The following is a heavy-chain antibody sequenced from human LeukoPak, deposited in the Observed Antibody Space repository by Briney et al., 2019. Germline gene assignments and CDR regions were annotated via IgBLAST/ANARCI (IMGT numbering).Heavy chain of an antibody. D-gene: IGHD3-3*01. CDR1: GYTFTGYY. V-gene: IGHV1-2*02. Sequence: ASVKVSCKASGYTFTGYYMHWVRQAPGQGLEWMGWINPNSGGTNYAQKFQGRVTMTGDTSISTVYMELSRLRSDGTAVYYCARGGPAYYDFWSGYYSFDYWGQGTLVTVSS. CDR2: INPNSGGT. J-gene: IGHJ4*02. CDR3: ARGGPAYYDFWSGYYSFDY.